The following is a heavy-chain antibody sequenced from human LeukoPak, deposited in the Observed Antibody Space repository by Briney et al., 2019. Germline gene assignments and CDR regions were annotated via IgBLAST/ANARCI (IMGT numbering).Heavy chain of an antibody. D-gene: IGHD6-13*01. CDR1: GDSVSSNSAA. Sequence: SQTLSLTCAISGDSVSSNSAAWNWIRQSPSRGLEWLGRTYYRSKWYNDYAVSVKSRITINPDTSKNQFSLQLNSVTPEDTAVHYCATHRYSSSWPNYYYYGMDVWGQGTTVTVSS. CDR2: TYYRSKWYN. V-gene: IGHV6-1*01. CDR3: ATHRYSSSWPNYYYYGMDV. J-gene: IGHJ6*02.